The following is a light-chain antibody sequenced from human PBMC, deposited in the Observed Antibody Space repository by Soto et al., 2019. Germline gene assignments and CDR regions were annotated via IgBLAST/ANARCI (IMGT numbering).Light chain of an antibody. J-gene: IGKJ4*01. V-gene: IGKV3-20*01. CDR3: QQYGSSPRT. CDR2: GAS. Sequence: ENALTQSPGTLSLSPGERATLSCRASQRVINNDLAWYQQKPGQAPRLLVFGASRRATGIPDRFSGRGSGTDFTLTLRQEPEDSAVYYCQQYGSSPRTCGGGTKVEIK. CDR1: QRVINND.